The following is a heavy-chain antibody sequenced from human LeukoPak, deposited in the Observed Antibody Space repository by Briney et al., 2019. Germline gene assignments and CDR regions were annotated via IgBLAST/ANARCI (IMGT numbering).Heavy chain of an antibody. J-gene: IGHJ6*03. Sequence: GGSLRLSCAASGLIFSKYWMTWVRQAPGKGLEWVSAISGSGGSTYYADSVKGRFTISRDNSKNTLYLQMNSLRAEDTAVYYCAKDRAYSYGQTSYYYYYMDVWGKGTTVTVSS. CDR3: AKDRAYSYGQTSYYYYYMDV. CDR2: ISGSGGST. V-gene: IGHV3-23*01. D-gene: IGHD5-18*01. CDR1: GLIFSKYW.